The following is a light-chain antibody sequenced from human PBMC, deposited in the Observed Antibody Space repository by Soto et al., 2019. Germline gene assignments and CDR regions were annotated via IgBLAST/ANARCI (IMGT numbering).Light chain of an antibody. CDR3: QQYGSSPST. J-gene: IGKJ5*01. CDR2: GAS. Sequence: EIVLTQSPGTLSLSPGERATLSCRASQSVSSSYLAWYQQKPGQAPRLLIYGASSRATGIPDRFSGSGSGTHFTLTISRLEPEDLAVYYCQQYGSSPSTFGQGTRLEIK. V-gene: IGKV3-20*01. CDR1: QSVSSSY.